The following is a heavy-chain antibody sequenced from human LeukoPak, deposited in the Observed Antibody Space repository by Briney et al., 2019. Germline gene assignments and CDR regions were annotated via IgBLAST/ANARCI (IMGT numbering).Heavy chain of an antibody. J-gene: IGHJ4*02. CDR1: GFTFSSYG. CDR2: ISYDGSNK. V-gene: IGHV3-30*18. Sequence: PGRSLRLSCAASGFTFSSYGMHWVRQAPGKGLEWVAVISYDGSNKYYADSVKGRFTISRDNSKNTLYLQMNSLRTEDTAVYYCAKAYSSGLWYFDYWGQGTLVTVSS. D-gene: IGHD6-19*01. CDR3: AKAYSSGLWYFDY.